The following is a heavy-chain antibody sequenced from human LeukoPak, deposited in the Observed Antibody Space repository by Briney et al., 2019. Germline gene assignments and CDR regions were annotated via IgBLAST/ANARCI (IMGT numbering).Heavy chain of an antibody. Sequence: GGSLRLSCAASGFTVSSNYMSWVRQAPGKGLEWVSVIYSGGSTYYADSVKGRFTISRDNSKNTLYLQMNSLRAEDTAVYYCASNDFWSGYFGGIESGDYYYYMDVWGKGTTVTVSS. CDR2: IYSGGST. V-gene: IGHV3-53*01. CDR1: GFTVSSNY. CDR3: ASNDFWSGYFGGIESGDYYYYMDV. J-gene: IGHJ6*03. D-gene: IGHD3-3*01.